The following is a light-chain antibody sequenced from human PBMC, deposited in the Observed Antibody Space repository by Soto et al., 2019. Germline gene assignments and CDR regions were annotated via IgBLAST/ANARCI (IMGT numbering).Light chain of an antibody. V-gene: IGKV1-27*01. Sequence: DIQMTQSPSSLSASVGDRVTITCRASQAIYNYLAWYQQKPGQVPTLLISAASTLQSGVPSRFSGSGSGTDFTLTISSLQPEDVANYYCQKFSAVPTFGGGTKVEI. CDR1: QAIYNY. J-gene: IGKJ4*01. CDR2: AAS. CDR3: QKFSAVPT.